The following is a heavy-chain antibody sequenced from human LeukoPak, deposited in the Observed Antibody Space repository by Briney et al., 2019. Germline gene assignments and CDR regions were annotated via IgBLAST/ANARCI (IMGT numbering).Heavy chain of an antibody. Sequence: SVKVSCTASGGTFSSYAISWVRQAPGQGLEWMGGIIPIFGTANYAQKFQGRVMITADESTSTAYMELSSLRSEDTAVYYCARAQSLRRPSLDVWGQGTTVTVSS. CDR1: GGTFSSYA. CDR3: ARAQSLRRPSLDV. D-gene: IGHD2-2*01. CDR2: IIPIFGTA. J-gene: IGHJ6*02. V-gene: IGHV1-69*01.